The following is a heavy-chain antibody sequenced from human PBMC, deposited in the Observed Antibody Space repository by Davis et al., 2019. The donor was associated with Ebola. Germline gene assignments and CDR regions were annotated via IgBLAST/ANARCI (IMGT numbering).Heavy chain of an antibody. J-gene: IGHJ4*02. CDR3: ARGLRMASMPFDY. CDR1: GFSFSSYG. Sequence: GESLKISCAAFGFSFSSYGMHWVRQAPGKGLEWVAVIFYDGNIQYYGDSVKGRFSISRDNSKSVLYLQMNSLRVDDTAVYYCARGLRMASMPFDYWGQGTVVTVSS. D-gene: IGHD5-24*01. V-gene: IGHV3-33*01. CDR2: IFYDGNIQ.